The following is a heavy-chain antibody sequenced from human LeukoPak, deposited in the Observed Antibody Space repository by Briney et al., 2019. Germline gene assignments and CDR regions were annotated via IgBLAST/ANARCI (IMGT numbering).Heavy chain of an antibody. V-gene: IGHV3-30*04. J-gene: IGHJ4*02. CDR1: GFTFSSYA. Sequence: PGRSLRLSCAASGFTFSSYAMHWVRQAPGKGLEWVAVISYDGSNKYYADSVKGRFTISRDNSKNTLYLQMNSLRAEDTAVYYCARPGWFGELLGPFDYWGQGTLVTVSS. D-gene: IGHD3-10*01. CDR3: ARPGWFGELLGPFDY. CDR2: ISYDGSNK.